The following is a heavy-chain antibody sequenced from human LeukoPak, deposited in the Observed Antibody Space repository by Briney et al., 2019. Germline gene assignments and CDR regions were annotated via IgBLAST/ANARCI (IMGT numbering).Heavy chain of an antibody. V-gene: IGHV1-58*01. D-gene: IGHD6-19*01. CDR1: GFTFTSSA. Sequence: SVKVSCKASGFTFTSSAVQWVRQARGQRLEWIGWIVVGSGNTNYAQKFQERVTITRDMSTSTAYMELSSLRSEDTAVYYCATDTIAVAGLYYYGMDVWGQGTTVTVSS. CDR2: IVVGSGNT. CDR3: ATDTIAVAGLYYYGMDV. J-gene: IGHJ6*02.